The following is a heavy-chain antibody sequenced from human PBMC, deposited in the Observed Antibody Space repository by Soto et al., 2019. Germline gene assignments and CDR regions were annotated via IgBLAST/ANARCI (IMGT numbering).Heavy chain of an antibody. CDR1: GGSISSSNW. V-gene: IGHV4-4*02. D-gene: IGHD5-18*01. Sequence: SETLSLTCAVSGGSISSSNWWSWVRQPPGKGLEWIGEIYHSGSTNYNPSLKSRVTISVDKSKNQFSLKLSSVTAADTAVYYCARRFFVDTAMEPFDYWGQGTLVTVSS. CDR3: ARRFFVDTAMEPFDY. CDR2: IYHSGST. J-gene: IGHJ4*02.